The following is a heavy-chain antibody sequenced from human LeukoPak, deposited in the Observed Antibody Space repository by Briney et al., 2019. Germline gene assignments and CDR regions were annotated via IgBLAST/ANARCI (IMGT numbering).Heavy chain of an antibody. CDR3: ARVGSSAPHTPYYYYYYMDV. J-gene: IGHJ6*03. V-gene: IGHV4-4*07. D-gene: IGHD2-2*01. CDR2: IYTSGST. Sequence: PSETLSLTCTVSGGSISSYYWSWIRQPAGKGLEWIGRIYTSGSTNYNPSLKRRVTMSVDTSKNQFSLKLSSVTAADTAVYYCARVGSSAPHTPYYYYYYMDVWGKGTTVTVSS. CDR1: GGSISSYY.